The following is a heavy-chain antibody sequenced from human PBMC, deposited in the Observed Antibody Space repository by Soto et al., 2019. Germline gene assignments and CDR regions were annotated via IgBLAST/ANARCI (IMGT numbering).Heavy chain of an antibody. CDR3: ARGRYLNGMDV. J-gene: IGHJ6*02. CDR2: MNPNSGNT. D-gene: IGHD2-2*02. Sequence: SCKASGYTFTIYDINWVRQATGQELEWMGWMNPNSGNTGYAQKFQGRVTMTRNTSISTAYMELSSLRSEDTAVYYCARGRYLNGMDVWGQGTTVTVSS. V-gene: IGHV1-8*01. CDR1: GYTFTIYD.